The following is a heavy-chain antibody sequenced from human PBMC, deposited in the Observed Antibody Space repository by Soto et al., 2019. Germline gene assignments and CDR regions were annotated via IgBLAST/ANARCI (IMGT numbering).Heavy chain of an antibody. CDR2: ISGSGAST. CDR1: GFTFSSYA. Sequence: EVQLLESGGGLIQPGGSLRLSCDASGFTFSSYAMSWVRQAPGKGLEWVSTISGSGASTYYADSVQGRFTIFRDNSKNTLYLQMNSLRAEDTAVYYCAKVPYDDIWGRYRYLDYWGQGTLVTVSS. CDR3: AKVPYDDIWGRYRYLDY. V-gene: IGHV3-23*01. J-gene: IGHJ4*02. D-gene: IGHD3-16*02.